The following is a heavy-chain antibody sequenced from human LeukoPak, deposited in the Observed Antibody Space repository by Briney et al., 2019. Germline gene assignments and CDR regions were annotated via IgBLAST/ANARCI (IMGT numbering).Heavy chain of an antibody. Sequence: GGSLRLSCAASGFTFSSYWMHWVRQAPGKGLVWVSHIKTDGSSTNYAESVKGRFTISRDNAKNTVYLQMNSLRAEDTAVYYCAKRDGYSYGYYFDYWGQGTLVTVSS. CDR1: GFTFSSYW. CDR2: IKTDGSST. D-gene: IGHD5-18*01. J-gene: IGHJ4*02. V-gene: IGHV3-74*01. CDR3: AKRDGYSYGYYFDY.